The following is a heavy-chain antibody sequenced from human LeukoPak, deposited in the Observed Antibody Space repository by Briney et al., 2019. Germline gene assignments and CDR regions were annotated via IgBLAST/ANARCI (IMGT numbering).Heavy chain of an antibody. D-gene: IGHD3-10*01. CDR2: ISSSSSYI. CDR1: GFTLSNYA. V-gene: IGHV3-21*01. J-gene: IGHJ4*02. Sequence: GGSLRLSCAASGFTLSNYAMSWVHQAPGKGVEWVSSISSSSSYIYYADSVKGRFTISRDNAKNSLYLQMNSLRAEDTAVYYCARGLGVSDYWGQGTLVTVSS. CDR3: ARGLGVSDY.